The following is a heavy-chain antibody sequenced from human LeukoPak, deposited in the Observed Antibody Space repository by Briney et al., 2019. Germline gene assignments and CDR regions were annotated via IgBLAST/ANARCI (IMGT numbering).Heavy chain of an antibody. J-gene: IGHJ4*02. D-gene: IGHD6-6*01. Sequence: SETLSLTCTVSGDSITTSNSYWVWIRQPPGKGLEWIGSVYSSGNTYYNPSLKSRVTISVDTSKNLFSLNLNSVTAADTAVYYCAASKDSSSLQFDYWGQGTLVTVSS. V-gene: IGHV4-39*07. CDR2: VYSSGNT. CDR1: GDSITTSNSY. CDR3: AASKDSSSLQFDY.